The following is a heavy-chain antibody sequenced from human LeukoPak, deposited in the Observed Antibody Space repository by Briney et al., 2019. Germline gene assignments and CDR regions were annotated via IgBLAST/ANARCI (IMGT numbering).Heavy chain of an antibody. CDR1: GNSMSGYY. CDR2: IYYSGST. Sequence: SETLSLTCAVSGNSMSGYYWNWIRQPPGKGLEWIGYIYYSGSTNYNPSLKSRVTISVDTSKNQFSLKLSSVTAADTAVYYCARDRPSDGYNYAYYGMDVWGQGTTVTVSS. J-gene: IGHJ6*02. D-gene: IGHD5-24*01. CDR3: ARDRPSDGYNYAYYGMDV. V-gene: IGHV4-59*13.